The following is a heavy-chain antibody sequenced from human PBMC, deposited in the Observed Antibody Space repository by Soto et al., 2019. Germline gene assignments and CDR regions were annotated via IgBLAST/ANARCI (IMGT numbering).Heavy chain of an antibody. D-gene: IGHD2-21*02. CDR2: MNPNSGNT. CDR1: GYTFTSYD. J-gene: IGHJ4*02. V-gene: IGHV1-8*01. Sequence: ASVKVSCKASGYTFTSYDINWVRQAAGQGLEWMGWMNPNSGNTGYAQKFQGRVTMTRNTYISTAYMELSSLRSEDTAVYYCARGVFAYGGGDCYYFDYWGQGTLVTVSS. CDR3: ARGVFAYGGGDCYYFDY.